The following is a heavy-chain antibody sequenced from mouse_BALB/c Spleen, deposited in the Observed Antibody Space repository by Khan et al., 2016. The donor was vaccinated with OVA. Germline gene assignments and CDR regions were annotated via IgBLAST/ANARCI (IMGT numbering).Heavy chain of an antibody. CDR1: GFSLTGYG. D-gene: IGHD2-3*01. V-gene: IGHV2-6*02. Sequence: VQLQESGPGLVAPSQSLSITCTVSGFSLTGYGIHWVRQPPGKGLEWLVVIWSDGSTNYNSVLKSRLSISQDNSKSHVFLKMNSLHTDDTAIYYCARWFDGYSSLYAMDYWGQGTSVTVSS. CDR3: ARWFDGYSSLYAMDY. J-gene: IGHJ4*01. CDR2: IWSDGST.